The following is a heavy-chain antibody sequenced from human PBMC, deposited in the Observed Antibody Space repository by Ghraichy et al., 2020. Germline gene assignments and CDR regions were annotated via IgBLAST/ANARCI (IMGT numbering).Heavy chain of an antibody. D-gene: IGHD1-26*01. CDR1: GFTFSSYW. CDR2: IKQDGSEK. CDR3: ARAPRWDLRYYYYYMDV. Sequence: GGSLRLSCAASGFTFSSYWMSWVRQAPGKGLEWVANIKQDGSEKYYVDSVKGRFTISRDNAKNSLYLQMNSLRAEDTAVYYCARAPRWDLRYYYYYMDVWGKGTTVTVSS. V-gene: IGHV3-7*01. J-gene: IGHJ6*03.